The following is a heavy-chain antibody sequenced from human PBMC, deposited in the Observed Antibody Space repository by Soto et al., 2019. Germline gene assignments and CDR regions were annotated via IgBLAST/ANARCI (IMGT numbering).Heavy chain of an antibody. D-gene: IGHD2-8*01. J-gene: IGHJ6*02. V-gene: IGHV1-2*04. CDR3: ARGHSTDCSNGVCSFFYNHEMDV. CDR2: INPKSGGT. Sequence: ASVKVSCKASGYSFTDYHIHWVRQAPGQGLEWLGRINPKSGGTSTAQKVQGWVTMTRDRSISTVYMELTRLRSDDTAVYFCARGHSTDCSNGVCSFFYNHEMDVWGQGTTVTVSS. CDR1: GYSFTDYH.